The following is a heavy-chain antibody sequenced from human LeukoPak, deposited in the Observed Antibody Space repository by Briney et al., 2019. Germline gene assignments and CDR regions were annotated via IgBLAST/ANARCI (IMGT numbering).Heavy chain of an antibody. V-gene: IGHV4-4*07. Sequence: PSETLSLTCTVSGNSFGDYYWSWIRQPAGKGLEWIGRIYTSGSTTYNPSLKSRVTMSVDTSKNQFSLNLMSVTAADTAVYYCTRDTGTTGEVKFDPWGQGTLVTVSS. CDR3: TRDTGTTGEVKFDP. D-gene: IGHD4-17*01. CDR1: GNSFGDYY. J-gene: IGHJ5*02. CDR2: IYTSGST.